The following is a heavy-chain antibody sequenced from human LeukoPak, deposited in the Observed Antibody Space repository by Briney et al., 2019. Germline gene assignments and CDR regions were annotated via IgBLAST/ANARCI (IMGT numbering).Heavy chain of an antibody. V-gene: IGHV1-46*01. CDR2: INPSGGST. CDR3: ARDLYSGSYRSAFDI. J-gene: IGHJ3*02. CDR1: EYTFTGYY. Sequence: ASVKVSCKASEYTFTGYYMHWVRQAPGQGLEWMGIINPSGGSTSYAQKFQGRVTMTRGTSTSTVYMELSSLRSEDTAVYYCARDLYSGSYRSAFDIWGQGTMVTVSS. D-gene: IGHD1-26*01.